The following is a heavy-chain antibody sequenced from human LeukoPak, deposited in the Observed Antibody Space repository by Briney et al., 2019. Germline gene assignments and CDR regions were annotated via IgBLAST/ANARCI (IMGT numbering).Heavy chain of an antibody. J-gene: IGHJ4*02. Sequence: SETLSLTCTVSGGSISSYYWSWIRQPPGKGLEWIGYIYYSGSTNYNPSLKSRVTISVDTSKNQFSLKLSSVTAADTAVYYCARIGYFDWLLVPHYFDYWGQGTLVTVSS. CDR1: GGSISSYY. CDR3: ARIGYFDWLLVPHYFDY. D-gene: IGHD3-9*01. V-gene: IGHV4-59*01. CDR2: IYYSGST.